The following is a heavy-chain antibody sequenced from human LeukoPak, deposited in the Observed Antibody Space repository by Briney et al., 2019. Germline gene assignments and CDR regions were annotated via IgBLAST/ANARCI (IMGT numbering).Heavy chain of an antibody. D-gene: IGHD3-22*01. J-gene: IGHJ4*02. V-gene: IGHV4-31*03. CDR3: ARGQGGSGYYY. CDR1: GGSISSGGYY. Sequence: PSETLSLTCTVSGGSISSGGYYWSWIRQHPGKGLEWIGYIYYSGSTYYNPSLKSRVTISVDTSKNQFSLRLTSVTAADTAVYYCARGQGGSGYYYWGRGTLVTVSS. CDR2: IYYSGST.